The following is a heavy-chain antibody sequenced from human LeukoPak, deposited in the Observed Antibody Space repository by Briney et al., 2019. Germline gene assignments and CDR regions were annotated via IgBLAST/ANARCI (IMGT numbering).Heavy chain of an antibody. CDR3: ARDHYGDALTNWFDP. CDR2: ISAYNGNT. V-gene: IGHV1-18*01. CDR1: GYTFTSYG. D-gene: IGHD4-17*01. J-gene: IGHJ5*02. Sequence: ASVKVSCKASGYTFTSYGISWVRQAPGQGLEWMGWISAYNGNTNYAQKLQGRVTMTTDTSTSTACMELRSLRSDDTAVYYCARDHYGDALTNWFDPWGQGTLVTVSS.